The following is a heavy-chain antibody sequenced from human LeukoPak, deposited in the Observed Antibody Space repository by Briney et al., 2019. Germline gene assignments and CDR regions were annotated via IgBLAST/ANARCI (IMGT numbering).Heavy chain of an antibody. J-gene: IGHJ5*02. CDR1: GFTFSNHW. D-gene: IGHD3-10*01. Sequence: GGSLRLSCAASGFTFSNHWMTWLRQAPGKGLEWVALINQDGRDKKYVDSVKGRFSVSRDDARNSLYLQMNSLRAEDSAVYYCATSSGSSAWGQGTLVTVSS. CDR2: INQDGRDK. CDR3: ATSSGSSA. V-gene: IGHV3-7*03.